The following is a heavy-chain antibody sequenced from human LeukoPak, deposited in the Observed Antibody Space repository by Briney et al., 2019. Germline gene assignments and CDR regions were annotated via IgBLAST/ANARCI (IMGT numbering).Heavy chain of an antibody. CDR2: IKDDGSET. V-gene: IGHV3-7*01. J-gene: IGHJ4*02. CDR1: GFTFSTYW. Sequence: GGSLRLSCAASGFTFSTYWMSWVRQAPGKGPEWVAIIKDDGSETNYVDSVRGRFTISRDNAQNSLYLQMHSLRVEDTAVYYCARDWTDRSSHSIGYWGQGTLVTVSS. D-gene: IGHD6-13*01. CDR3: ARDWTDRSSHSIGY.